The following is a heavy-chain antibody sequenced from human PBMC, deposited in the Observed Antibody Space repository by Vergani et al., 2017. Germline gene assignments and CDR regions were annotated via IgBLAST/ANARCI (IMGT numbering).Heavy chain of an antibody. D-gene: IGHD1-14*01. CDR3: ARDLLLLYNRFDP. CDR1: GFTFNQYG. J-gene: IGHJ5*02. Sequence: QVQLVESGGGVVQPGRYLRLSCAASGFTFNQYGMHWVRQAPGKGLEWVAVTWYDGNNKQYADSVKGRVTISRDNSKSTMYLQSNSLRDEDTGLYYCARDLLLLYNRFDPWGQGTLVTVSS. CDR2: TWYDGNNK. V-gene: IGHV3-33*01.